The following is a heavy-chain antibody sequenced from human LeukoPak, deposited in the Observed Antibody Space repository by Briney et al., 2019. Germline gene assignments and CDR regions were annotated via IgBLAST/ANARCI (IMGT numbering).Heavy chain of an antibody. CDR3: ARGGDLGYCSGGSCFSVDY. D-gene: IGHD2-15*01. CDR1: GFTFNSFD. CDR2: ISSSSTYI. V-gene: IGHV3-21*06. J-gene: IGHJ4*02. Sequence: GGSLRLSCAASGFTFNSFDMNWVRQAPGKGLEWVSVISSSSTYIYYADSVKGRFTISRDNAKNSLYLQMNSLRPEDTSVYYCARGGDLGYCSGGSCFSVDYWGQGTLVTVSS.